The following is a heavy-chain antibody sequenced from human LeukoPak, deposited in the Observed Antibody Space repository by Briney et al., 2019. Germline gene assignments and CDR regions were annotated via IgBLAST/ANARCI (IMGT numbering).Heavy chain of an antibody. V-gene: IGHV4-34*01. D-gene: IGHD2-2*01. CDR3: ARPGCSSTSCAWFDP. J-gene: IGHJ5*02. CDR1: GGSFSGYY. Sequence: SETLSLTCAVYGGSFSGYYWSWIRQPPGKGLEWIGEINHSGSTNYNPSLKSRVTISVDTSKNQFSLKLSSVTAADTAVYYCARPGCSSTSCAWFDPWGREPWSPSPQ. CDR2: INHSGST.